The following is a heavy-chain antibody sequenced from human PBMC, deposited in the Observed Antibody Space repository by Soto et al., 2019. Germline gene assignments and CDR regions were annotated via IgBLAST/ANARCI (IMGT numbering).Heavy chain of an antibody. J-gene: IGHJ4*02. Sequence: SFKRAAGTVSRYAMSGLRQAPGQGLEWMGGIIPIFGTANYAQKFQGRVTITADESTSTAYMELSSLRSEDTAVYYCAREWLRTFDYWGQGTLVPVSS. CDR3: AREWLRTFDY. CDR1: AGTVSRYA. CDR2: IIPIFGTA. D-gene: IGHD5-12*01. V-gene: IGHV1-69*01.